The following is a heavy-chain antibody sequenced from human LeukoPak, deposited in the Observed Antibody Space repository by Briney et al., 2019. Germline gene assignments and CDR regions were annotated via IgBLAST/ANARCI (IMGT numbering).Heavy chain of an antibody. D-gene: IGHD5-24*01. J-gene: IGHJ4*02. CDR3: AKSPSEAQRGYFDY. CDR1: GFTFSGSA. Sequence: GGSLRLSCAASGFTFSGSAMTWVRQALGKGLEWGSSISDNGDSTYYADSVKGRFTISRDNSRDTLYVQMHSLRAEDAAVYYCAKSPSEAQRGYFDYWGQGTLVTVSS. V-gene: IGHV3-23*01. CDR2: ISDNGDST.